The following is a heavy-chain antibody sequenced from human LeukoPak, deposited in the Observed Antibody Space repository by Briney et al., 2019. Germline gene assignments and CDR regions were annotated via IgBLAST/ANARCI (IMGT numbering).Heavy chain of an antibody. CDR2: IIPIFGTT. J-gene: IGHJ4*02. V-gene: IGHV1-69*06. Sequence: GSSVKVSCKASGGTFSSYAISWVRQAPGQGLEWMGGIIPIFGTTNYAQKFQGRVTITADKSTSTAYMELRSLRSEDTAVYYCARDVCSGGSCYSAFDYWGQGTLVTVSS. CDR3: ARDVCSGGSCYSAFDY. CDR1: GGTFSSYA. D-gene: IGHD2-15*01.